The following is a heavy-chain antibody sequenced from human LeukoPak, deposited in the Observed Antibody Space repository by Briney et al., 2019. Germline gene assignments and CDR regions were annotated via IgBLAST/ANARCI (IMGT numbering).Heavy chain of an antibody. Sequence: SETLSLTCAVYGESFSAYYWSWIRQPPGKGLEWIGYLSYSGTTNYNPSLESRVTISEDTSKQVFSLHLNSVTAADTAMYYCARGRGDRGFYYYYVDVWGKGTAVTVSS. CDR1: GESFSAYY. CDR2: LSYSGTT. V-gene: IGHV4-59*01. D-gene: IGHD2-21*02. J-gene: IGHJ6*03. CDR3: ARGRGDRGFYYYYVDV.